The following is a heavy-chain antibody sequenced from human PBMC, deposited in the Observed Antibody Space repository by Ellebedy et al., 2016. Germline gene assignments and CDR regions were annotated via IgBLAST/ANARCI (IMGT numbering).Heavy chain of an antibody. CDR3: ATAAGGVSSYYYGMDV. CDR1: GGTFSSYA. V-gene: IGHV1-69*13. Sequence: ASVKVSCKASGGTFSSYAISWVRQAPGQGLEWMGGIIPIFGTANYAQKFQGRVTITADESTSTAYMELSSLRSEDTAVYYCATAAGGVSSYYYGMDVWGQGTTVTVSS. J-gene: IGHJ6*02. CDR2: IIPIFGTA. D-gene: IGHD3-10*01.